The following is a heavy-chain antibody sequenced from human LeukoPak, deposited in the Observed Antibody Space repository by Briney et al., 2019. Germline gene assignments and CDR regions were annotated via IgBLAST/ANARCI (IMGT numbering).Heavy chain of an antibody. D-gene: IGHD3-22*01. CDR3: ARSTLYDSSGYPSYYYYYMDV. CDR2: ISSSTSTI. CDR1: GFTFSTYS. J-gene: IGHJ6*03. V-gene: IGHV3-48*04. Sequence: PGGSLRLSCAASGFTFSTYSMNWVRQAPGKGLEWVSYISSSTSTIYYADSVKGRFTISRDNAKNSLYLQMNSLRAEDTALYYCARSTLYDSSGYPSYYYYYMDVWGKGTTVTVSS.